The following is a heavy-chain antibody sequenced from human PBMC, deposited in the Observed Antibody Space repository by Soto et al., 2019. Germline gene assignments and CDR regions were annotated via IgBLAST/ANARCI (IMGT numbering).Heavy chain of an antibody. V-gene: IGHV1-46*01. D-gene: IGHD3-16*01. CDR1: GYTFTSYY. CDR2: INPSGGNT. CDR3: AMVDLYVTPTPQDV. Sequence: ASVKVSCKASGYTFTSYYMHWVRRAPGQGLEWLGFINPSGGNTTYAHNFQGRVTLTRDTSTSTAFMDLGSLRSADTAVYYCAMVDLYVTPTPQDVWGQGTTVTVSS. J-gene: IGHJ6*02.